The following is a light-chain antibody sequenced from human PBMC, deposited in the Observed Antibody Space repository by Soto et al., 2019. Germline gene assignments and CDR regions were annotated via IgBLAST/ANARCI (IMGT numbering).Light chain of an antibody. CDR2: AAS. CDR3: QQYGSAPFT. CDR1: QSVSSSQ. V-gene: IGKV3-20*01. J-gene: IGKJ4*01. Sequence: VLPQSRGTLSLSLGESATRSGRASQSVSSSQLTWFQQKPGQAPRLLIYAASNRAAGIPDRFSGSGSGTDFTLTISRLEPEDFAVYYCQQYGSAPFTFGGGTKV.